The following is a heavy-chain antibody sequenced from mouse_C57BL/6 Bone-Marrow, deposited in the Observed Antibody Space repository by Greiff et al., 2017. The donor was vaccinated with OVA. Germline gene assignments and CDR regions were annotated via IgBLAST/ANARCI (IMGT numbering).Heavy chain of an antibody. CDR1: GYTFTTYP. Sequence: QVQLQQSGAELVKMSCKASGYTFTTYPIEWMKQNHGKSLEWIGNFHPYNDDTKYNEKFKGKATLTVEKSSSTVYLELSRLTSDDSAVYYCAATVVARGDYWGQGTTLTVS. CDR2: FHPYNDDT. CDR3: AATVVARGDY. J-gene: IGHJ2*01. D-gene: IGHD1-1*01. V-gene: IGHV1-47*01.